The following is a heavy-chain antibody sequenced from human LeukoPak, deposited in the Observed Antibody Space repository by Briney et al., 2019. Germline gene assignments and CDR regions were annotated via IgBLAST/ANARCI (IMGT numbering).Heavy chain of an antibody. CDR1: GYTFTSYY. J-gene: IGHJ3*02. Sequence: GASVKVSCKASGYTFTSYYMHWVRQAPGQGLEWMGIINPSGGSTSYAQKFQGRVTMTRDTSTSTVYMELNSLRSEDTAVYYCARSVSAPDAFDIWGQGTMVTVSS. CDR3: ARSVSAPDAFDI. CDR2: INPSGGST. V-gene: IGHV1-46*03.